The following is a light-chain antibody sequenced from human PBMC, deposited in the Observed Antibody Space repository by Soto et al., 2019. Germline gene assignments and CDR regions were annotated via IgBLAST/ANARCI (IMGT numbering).Light chain of an antibody. J-gene: IGKJ2*01. CDR1: QNLLHIDGITH. CDR2: EIS. CDR3: MQDTHCPYN. V-gene: IGKV2-24*01. Sequence: EIVMTQSALSSPVTLVKPSSISCRSRQNLLHIDGITHVSWLQQRPGQPPRLLISEISNRFSGVQERFRVSGAVTDFKLKISRVEAEDGGLDDCMQDTHCPYNFGNGTKLESK.